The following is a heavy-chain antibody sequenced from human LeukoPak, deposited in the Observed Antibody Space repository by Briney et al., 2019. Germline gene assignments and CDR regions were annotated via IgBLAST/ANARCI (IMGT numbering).Heavy chain of an antibody. CDR1: GGSISSYY. D-gene: IGHD2-2*01. V-gene: IGHV4-59*04. CDR2: IYHSGST. Sequence: SETLSLTCTVSGGSISSYYWSWIRQPPGKGLEWIGSIYHSGSTYYNPSLKSRVSISVDTSKIQFSLRLSSVTAADTAVYYCATIVVDPGSVYYYMDVWGKGTTVTVSS. CDR3: ATIVVDPGSVYYYMDV. J-gene: IGHJ6*03.